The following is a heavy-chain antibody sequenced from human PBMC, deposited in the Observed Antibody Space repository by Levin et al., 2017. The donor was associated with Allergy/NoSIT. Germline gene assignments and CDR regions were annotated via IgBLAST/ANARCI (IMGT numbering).Heavy chain of an antibody. D-gene: IGHD6-19*01. Sequence: GGSLRLSCEVSGFTFSYYSMNWVRQAPGKGLEWVSYISSSGDTIYYADSVRGRFTLSRDNAKNSLYLQMNSLRAEDTAVYYCARPPQWLGYMDVWGKGTTVTVS. V-gene: IGHV3-48*01. J-gene: IGHJ6*03. CDR2: ISSSGDTI. CDR3: ARPPQWLGYMDV. CDR1: GFTFSYYS.